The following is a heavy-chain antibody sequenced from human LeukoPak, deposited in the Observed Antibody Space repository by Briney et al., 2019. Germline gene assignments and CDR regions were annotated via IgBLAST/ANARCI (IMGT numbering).Heavy chain of an antibody. CDR3: ARALQYAWGYSGYADPVKNWFDP. V-gene: IGHV4-59*01. D-gene: IGHD5-12*01. CDR1: GGSTSSYY. J-gene: IGHJ5*02. CDR2: IYYSGST. Sequence: SETLSLTCTVSGGSTSSYYWSWIRQPPGKGLEWIGYIYYSGSTNYNPSLKSRVTISVDTSKNQFSLKLSSVTAADTAVYYCARALQYAWGYSGYADPVKNWFDPWGQGTLVTVSS.